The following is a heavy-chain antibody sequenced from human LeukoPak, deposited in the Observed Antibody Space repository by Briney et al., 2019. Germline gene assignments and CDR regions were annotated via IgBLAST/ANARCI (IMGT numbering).Heavy chain of an antibody. CDR1: GLTFSTYW. J-gene: IGHJ4*02. Sequence: GGSLRLSCAASGLTFSTYWMHWVRQAPGKGLVWVSRINGDGSLSYADSVKGRFTISRDNTKNMLFLQMNSLRAEDTAVYYCAGGASSTVHYWGQGTLVTVSS. V-gene: IGHV3-74*01. D-gene: IGHD6-13*01. CDR3: AGGASSTVHY. CDR2: INGDGSL.